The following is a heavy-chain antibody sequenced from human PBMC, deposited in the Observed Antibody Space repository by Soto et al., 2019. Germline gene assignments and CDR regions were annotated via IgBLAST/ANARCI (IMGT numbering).Heavy chain of an antibody. CDR3: ARDGLSVVVAATDNWFDP. CDR1: GFTFSSYS. V-gene: IGHV3-48*01. CDR2: ISSSSSTI. J-gene: IGHJ5*02. D-gene: IGHD2-15*01. Sequence: PGGSLRLSCAASGFTFSSYSMNWVRQAPGKGLEWVSYISSSSSTIYYADSVKGRFTISRDNAKNSLYLQMNSLRAEDTAVYYCARDGLSVVVAATDNWFDPWGQGTLVTVSS.